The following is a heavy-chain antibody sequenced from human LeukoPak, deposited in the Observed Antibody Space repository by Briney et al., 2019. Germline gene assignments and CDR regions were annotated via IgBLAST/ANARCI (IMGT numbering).Heavy chain of an antibody. D-gene: IGHD6-19*01. CDR1: GFTFTNYA. CDR2: ISNDGTKK. J-gene: IGHJ4*02. V-gene: IGHV3-30-3*01. Sequence: GGSLRLSCAASGFTFTNYAMHWVRQAPGKGLERVAFISNDGTKKYYADSVKGRFTISRDNPKNMLYLQMDSLRPEDTAVYYCEAEAHTSGSDSDYWGQETLVTVSS. CDR3: EAEAHTSGSDSDY.